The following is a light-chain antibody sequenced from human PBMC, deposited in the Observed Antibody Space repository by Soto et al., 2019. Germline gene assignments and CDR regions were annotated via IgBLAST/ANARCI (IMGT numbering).Light chain of an antibody. Sequence: QAVVTQPPSVSGAPGQRVTISCTGSSSNIGAGYDVHWYQQLPGTAPKLLIYGNSNRPSGVPDRFSGSKSGTSASLAITGLQAEDEADYYCQSYSSLSGSVVFGGGTKLTVL. J-gene: IGLJ2*01. V-gene: IGLV1-40*01. CDR3: QSYSSLSGSVV. CDR1: SSNIGAGYD. CDR2: GNS.